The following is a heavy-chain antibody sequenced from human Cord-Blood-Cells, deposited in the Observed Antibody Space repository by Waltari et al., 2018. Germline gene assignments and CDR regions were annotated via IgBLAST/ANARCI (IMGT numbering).Heavy chain of an antibody. D-gene: IGHD3-16*01. V-gene: IGHV4-39*01. CDR2: IYYSGST. CDR3: ARLLLGAGDY. CDR1: GGSICSSSYY. Sequence: QLQLQESGPGLVKPSETLSLTCPVSGGSICSSSYYWGWIRQPPGKGLEWIGSIYYSGSTYYNPSLKSRVTISVDTSKNQFSLKLSSVTAADTAVYYCARLLLGAGDYWGQGTLVTVSS. J-gene: IGHJ4*02.